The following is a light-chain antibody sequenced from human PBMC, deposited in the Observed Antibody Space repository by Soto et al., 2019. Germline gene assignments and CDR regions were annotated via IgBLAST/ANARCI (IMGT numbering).Light chain of an antibody. CDR2: LAS. Sequence: EVVMTQSPATMAVSPGERATLSCRASQSVSNNLAWYQQKPGQAPRLLIYLASTRATGIPARFSGSGSGTEFTPTITSLQSEDFAVYYCQQHNNWPPTTCGQGTRLEIK. CDR1: QSVSNN. J-gene: IGKJ5*01. V-gene: IGKV3D-15*01. CDR3: QQHNNWPPTT.